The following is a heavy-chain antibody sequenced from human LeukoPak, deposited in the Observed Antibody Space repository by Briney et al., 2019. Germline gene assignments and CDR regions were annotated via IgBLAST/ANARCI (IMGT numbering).Heavy chain of an antibody. CDR3: AKATGYSSGWAAFDI. D-gene: IGHD6-19*01. CDR2: ISSSGSTI. CDR1: GFTFSDYY. V-gene: IGHV3-11*01. Sequence: GGSLRLSCAASGFTFSDYYMSWIRQAPGKGLEWVSYISSSGSTIYYADSVKGRFTISRDNAKNSLYLQMNSLRAEDMALYYCAKATGYSSGWAAFDIWGQGTMVTVSS. J-gene: IGHJ3*02.